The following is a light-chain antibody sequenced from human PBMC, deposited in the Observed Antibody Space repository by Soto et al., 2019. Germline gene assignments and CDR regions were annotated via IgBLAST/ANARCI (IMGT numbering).Light chain of an antibody. CDR2: DVN. V-gene: IGLV2-11*01. CDR3: CSYAGSYTYV. J-gene: IGLJ1*01. Sequence: QSALTQPRSVSGSPGQSVTISCTGTYSDVAAYNFVSWYQQHPGRVPKLMIYDVNHRPSGVPDRLSASKSGNTASLTISGLQAEDEADYYCCSYAGSYTYVFGTGTKLTVL. CDR1: YSDVAAYNF.